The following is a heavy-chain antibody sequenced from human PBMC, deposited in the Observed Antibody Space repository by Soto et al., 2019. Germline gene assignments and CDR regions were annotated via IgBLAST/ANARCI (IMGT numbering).Heavy chain of an antibody. CDR1: GGTISSYP. CDR3: ARGGDEMNWFDP. V-gene: IGHV1-69*13. Sequence: SVPGSCKASGGTISSYPIRCVRRAPGQGLEWMGGIIPIFGTANYAQKFQGRVTITADESTSTAYMELSSLRSEDTAMYYCARGGDEMNWFDPWGQGTLVTVSS. CDR2: IIPIFGTA. J-gene: IGHJ5*02. D-gene: IGHD5-12*01.